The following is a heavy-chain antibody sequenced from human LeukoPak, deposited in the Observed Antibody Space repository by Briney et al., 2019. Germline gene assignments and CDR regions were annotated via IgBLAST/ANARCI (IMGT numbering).Heavy chain of an antibody. V-gene: IGHV3-64D*06. D-gene: IGHD2-2*01. Sequence: GGSLRLSCSASGFTFSSYAMHWVRQAPGKGLEYVSAISSNGGSTYYADSVKGRFTISRDNSKNTLYLQMNSLRAEDMAVYYCVKVLRCSSTSCYAPFDYWGQGTLVTVSS. CDR1: GFTFSSYA. CDR2: ISSNGGST. CDR3: VKVLRCSSTSCYAPFDY. J-gene: IGHJ4*02.